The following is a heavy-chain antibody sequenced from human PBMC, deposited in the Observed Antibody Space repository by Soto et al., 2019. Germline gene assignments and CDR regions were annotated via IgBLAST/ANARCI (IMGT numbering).Heavy chain of an antibody. CDR1: GDSNSSDY. V-gene: IGHV4-59*01. J-gene: IGHJ3*02. CDR2: IHDSGDT. Sequence: SETLSLTCTVSGDSNSSDYWNWMRQPPGKGLEWIGHIHDSGDTNHNPALGSRVNISLDTSKKKFSLNLTSVTAAYTAVYFCARSTFRHAFDIWGQGTMVTVSS. CDR3: ARSTFRHAFDI. D-gene: IGHD2-21*01.